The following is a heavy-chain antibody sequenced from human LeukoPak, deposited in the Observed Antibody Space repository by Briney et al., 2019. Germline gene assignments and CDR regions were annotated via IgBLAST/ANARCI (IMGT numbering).Heavy chain of an antibody. CDR2: IYPGDSDT. CDR3: ARHSPMVRGVSSYDY. J-gene: IGHJ4*02. CDR1: GYSFTSYW. Sequence: HGESLKISCKGSGYSFTSYWIGWVRQMPGKGLEWMGIIYPGDSDTRCSPSFQGQVTISADKSISTAYLQWSSLKASDTAMYYCARHSPMVRGVSSYDYWGQGTLVTVST. D-gene: IGHD3-10*01. V-gene: IGHV5-51*01.